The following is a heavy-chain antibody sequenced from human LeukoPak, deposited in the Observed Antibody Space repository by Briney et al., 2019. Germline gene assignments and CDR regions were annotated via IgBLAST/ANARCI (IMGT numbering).Heavy chain of an antibody. CDR3: ARGLVGATIVLVY. CDR1: GYTFTSYD. CDR2: MNPNSGNT. Sequence: ASVKVSCKASGYTFTSYDINWVRQATGQGLEWMGWMNPNSGNTGYAQRFQGRVTITRNTSVTTAYMELSSLRSEDTAVYYCARGLVGATIVLVYWGQGTLVTVSS. V-gene: IGHV1-8*03. D-gene: IGHD1-26*01. J-gene: IGHJ4*02.